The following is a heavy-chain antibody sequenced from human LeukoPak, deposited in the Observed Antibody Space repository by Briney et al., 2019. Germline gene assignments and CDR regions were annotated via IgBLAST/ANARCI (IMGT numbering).Heavy chain of an antibody. Sequence: PGGSLRLSSAASGFTFSSYGMHWDRQAPGKGLEWVAVIWYDGSNKYYADSVKGRFTISRDNSKNTLYLQMNSLRAEDTAVYYCARDIEVLTGYYLDYWGQGTLVTVSS. D-gene: IGHD2-21*02. V-gene: IGHV3-33*01. CDR3: ARDIEVLTGYYLDY. J-gene: IGHJ4*02. CDR1: GFTFSSYG. CDR2: IWYDGSNK.